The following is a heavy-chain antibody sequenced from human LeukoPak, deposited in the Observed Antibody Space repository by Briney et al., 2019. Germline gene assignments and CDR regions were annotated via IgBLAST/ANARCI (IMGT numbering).Heavy chain of an antibody. D-gene: IGHD1-26*01. CDR2: INGDGSTT. J-gene: IGHJ4*02. V-gene: IGHV3-74*01. CDR3: VRDPPQWEFTLDY. CDR1: GNYW. Sequence: GGSLRLSCAASGNYWMHWVRQAPGKGLVWVSRINGDGSTTTYADSVKGRFTISRDNAKNTLYLQMSSLRVEDTAVYYCVRDPPQWEFTLDYWGQGILVTVSS.